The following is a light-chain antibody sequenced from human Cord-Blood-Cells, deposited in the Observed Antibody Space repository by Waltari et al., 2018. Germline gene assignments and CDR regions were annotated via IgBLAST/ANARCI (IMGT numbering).Light chain of an antibody. CDR1: QSVSSNY. V-gene: IGKV3-20*01. Sequence: DIVLTQTQGTLSLSPGERAPLSCRASQSVSSNYLAWYQQKPGQAPRLLIYGASSRATGIPDRFSGSGSGTDFTLTISRLEPEDFAVYYCQQYGSSPRTFGQGTKVEIK. CDR3: QQYGSSPRT. J-gene: IGKJ1*01. CDR2: GAS.